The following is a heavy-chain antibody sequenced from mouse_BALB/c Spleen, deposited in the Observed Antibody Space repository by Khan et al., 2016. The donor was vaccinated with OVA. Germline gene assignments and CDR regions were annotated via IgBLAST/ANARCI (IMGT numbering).Heavy chain of an antibody. Sequence: QIQLVQSGPELKKPGETVKISCKASGYTFTNYGMNWVRQAPGKGLQWMGWINTSTGEPTYAADFRGRFAFSLETSASTAYLQINNLKDEDTATYFCARVGYSGTMDYWGQGTSVTVSS. CDR2: INTSTGEP. CDR1: GYTFTNYG. J-gene: IGHJ4*01. D-gene: IGHD2-14*01. V-gene: IGHV9-3-1*01. CDR3: ARVGYSGTMDY.